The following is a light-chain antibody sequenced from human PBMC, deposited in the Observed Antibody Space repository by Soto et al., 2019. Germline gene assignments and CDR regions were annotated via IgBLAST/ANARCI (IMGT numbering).Light chain of an antibody. CDR2: KAS. J-gene: IGKJ4*01. CDR1: QSISSW. V-gene: IGKV1-5*03. CDR3: QHYKTFWWLT. Sequence: DSELTQSPSTRSASVGDRVTITCRASQSISSWLAWYKQKPGKDPTLLIYKASTLESGVPVRFSGSGSGTAFTLTISSRQPDDFATYYCQHYKTFWWLTFGGGTKVEIK.